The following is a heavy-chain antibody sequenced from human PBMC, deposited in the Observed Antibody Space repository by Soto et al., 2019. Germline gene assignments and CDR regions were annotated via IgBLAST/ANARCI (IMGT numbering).Heavy chain of an antibody. J-gene: IGHJ6*02. D-gene: IGHD6-6*01. Sequence: GGSLRLSCAASGFTSSSYSMNWVRQAPGKGLEWVSYISSSSSTIYYADSVKGRFTISRDNAKNSLYLQMNSLRDEDTAVYYCARPEYSSSSYGMDVWGQGTTVTVSS. CDR2: ISSSSSTI. V-gene: IGHV3-48*02. CDR1: GFTSSSYS. CDR3: ARPEYSSSSYGMDV.